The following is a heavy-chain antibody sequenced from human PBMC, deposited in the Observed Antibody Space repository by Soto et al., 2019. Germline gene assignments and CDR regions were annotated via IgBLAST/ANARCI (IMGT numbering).Heavy chain of an antibody. Sequence: PGGSLRLSCAASGFTVSSNYMSWVRQAPGKGLEWVSVIYSGGSTYYADSVKGRFTISRDNSKNTLYLQMNSLRAEDTAVYYCARGGGFGANYYFDYWGQGTLVTSPQ. CDR2: IYSGGST. V-gene: IGHV3-53*01. J-gene: IGHJ4*02. D-gene: IGHD3-10*01. CDR3: ARGGGFGANYYFDY. CDR1: GFTVSSNY.